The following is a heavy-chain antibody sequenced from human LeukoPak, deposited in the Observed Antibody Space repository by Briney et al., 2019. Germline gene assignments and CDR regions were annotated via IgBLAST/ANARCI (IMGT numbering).Heavy chain of an antibody. CDR3: ARDRDSSGWLSS. CDR1: GYTFTGYY. CDR2: INPNSGGT. D-gene: IGHD6-19*01. J-gene: IGHJ4*02. V-gene: IGHV1-2*02. Sequence: ASVKVSCKASGYTFTGYYMHWVRQAPGQGLEWMGGINPNSGGTNYAQKFQGRVTMTRDTSISTAYMELSRLRSDDTAVYYCARDRDSSGWLSSWGQGTLVTVSS.